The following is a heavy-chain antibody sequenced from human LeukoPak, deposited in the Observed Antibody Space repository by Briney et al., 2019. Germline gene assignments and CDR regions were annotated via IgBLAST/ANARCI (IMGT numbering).Heavy chain of an antibody. V-gene: IGHV4-39*01. CDR1: GGSISSSSYY. J-gene: IGHJ5*02. D-gene: IGHD3-9*01. CDR2: IYYSGST. CDR3: ARPNYDILTGSNWFDP. Sequence: SETLSLTCTVSGGSISSSSYYWGWIRQPPGKGLEWIGSIYYSGSTYYNPSLKSRVTISVDTSKNQFSLKLSSVTAADTAVYYCARPNYDILTGSNWFDPWGQGTLVTASS.